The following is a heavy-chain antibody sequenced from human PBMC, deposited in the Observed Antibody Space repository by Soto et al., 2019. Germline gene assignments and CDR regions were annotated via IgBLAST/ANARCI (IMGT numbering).Heavy chain of an antibody. CDR3: ARRLYYDSSGFEGGGMDV. J-gene: IGHJ6*02. CDR1: GGSISSGGYS. D-gene: IGHD3-22*01. Sequence: SETLSLTCAVSGGSISSGGYSWSWIRQPPGKGLEWIGYIYHSGSPYYNPSLKSRVTISVDRSKNQFSLKLSSVTAADTAVYYCARRLYYDSSGFEGGGMDVWGQGTTVTVSS. V-gene: IGHV4-30-2*01. CDR2: IYHSGSP.